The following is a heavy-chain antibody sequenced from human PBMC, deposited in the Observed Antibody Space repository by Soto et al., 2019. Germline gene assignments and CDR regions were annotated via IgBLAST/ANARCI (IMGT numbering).Heavy chain of an antibody. CDR1: GGSISSYY. CDR3: ARVTLYGDYDAWYFDL. V-gene: IGHV4-59*01. Sequence: QVQLQESGPGLVKPSETLSLTCSDSGGSISSYYWCWIRQPPGKGLEWIGYIYYSGSTNYNPSLKSRVTISVDTTKNPFSLKLSSVTAADTAVYYCARVTLYGDYDAWYFDLWVRGTQVTVSS. CDR2: IYYSGST. J-gene: IGHJ2*01. D-gene: IGHD4-17*01.